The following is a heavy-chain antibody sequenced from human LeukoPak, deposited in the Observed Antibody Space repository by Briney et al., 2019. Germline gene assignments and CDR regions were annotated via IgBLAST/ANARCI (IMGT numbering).Heavy chain of an antibody. CDR1: GFTFSSYS. Sequence: GGSLRLSCAASGFTFSSYSMNWVRQAPGKGLEWVSSISSSSSYIYYADSVKGRFTISRDNAKNSLYLQMNSLGAEDTAVYYCASFKPDTAMEYYYYGMDVWGQGTTVTVSS. D-gene: IGHD5-18*01. V-gene: IGHV3-21*01. CDR3: ASFKPDTAMEYYYYGMDV. CDR2: ISSSSSYI. J-gene: IGHJ6*02.